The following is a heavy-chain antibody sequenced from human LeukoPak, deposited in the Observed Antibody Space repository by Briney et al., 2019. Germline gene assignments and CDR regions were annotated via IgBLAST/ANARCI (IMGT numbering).Heavy chain of an antibody. CDR1: GFTFSSYG. V-gene: IGHV3-30*18. J-gene: IGHJ6*02. CDR3: AKDIASAWGDYYYGMDV. D-gene: IGHD1-26*01. CDR2: ISYDGSNK. Sequence: GGSLRLSCAASGFTFSSYGMHWVRQAPGKGLEWVAVISYDGSNKYYADSVKGRFTISRDSSKNTLYLQMNSLRAEDTAVYYCAKDIASAWGDYYYGMDVWGQGTTVTVSS.